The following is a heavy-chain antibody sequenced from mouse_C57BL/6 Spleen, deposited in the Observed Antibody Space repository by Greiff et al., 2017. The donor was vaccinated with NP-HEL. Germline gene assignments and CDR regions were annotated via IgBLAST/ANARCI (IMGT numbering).Heavy chain of an antibody. J-gene: IGHJ2*01. V-gene: IGHV1-15*01. D-gene: IGHD4-1*01. CDR2: IDPETGGT. CDR3: TRKELGLEFDY. CDR1: GYTFTDYE. Sequence: VQLQQSGAELVRPGASVTLSCKASGYTFTDYEMHWVKQTPVHGLEWIGAIDPETGGTAYNQKFKGKATLTADKSSSTAYMELRSLTSEDSAVYYCTRKELGLEFDYWGQGTTLTVSS.